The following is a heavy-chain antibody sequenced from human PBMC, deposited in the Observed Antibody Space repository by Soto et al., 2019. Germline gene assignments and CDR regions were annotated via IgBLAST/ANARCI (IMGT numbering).Heavy chain of an antibody. V-gene: IGHV4-4*07. CDR1: GGSITSYY. J-gene: IGHJ4*02. Sequence: SETLSLTCTVSGGSITSYYWSWIRQPVGRGLEWIGRIYTSGSTNYNPSLKSRVTMSVARSKNQFSLRLSSATAADTAVYYCARTSSSWYYFDFWGQGTLVTVSS. D-gene: IGHD6-13*01. CDR2: IYTSGST. CDR3: ARTSSSWYYFDF.